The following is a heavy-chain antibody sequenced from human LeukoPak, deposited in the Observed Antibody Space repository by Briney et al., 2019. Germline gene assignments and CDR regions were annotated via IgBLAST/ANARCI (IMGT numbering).Heavy chain of an antibody. J-gene: IGHJ4*02. D-gene: IGHD3-3*01. CDR1: GFTFSDYY. CDR2: ISSSGSTI. Sequence: PGGSLRLSCAASGFTFSDYYMSWIRQAPGKGLEWVSYISSSGSTIYYADSVKGRFTISRDNAKNSLYLQMNSLRAEDTAVYYCARDSSYYDFWSGYYAASFIDYWGQGTLVTVSS. V-gene: IGHV3-11*01. CDR3: ARDSSYYDFWSGYYAASFIDY.